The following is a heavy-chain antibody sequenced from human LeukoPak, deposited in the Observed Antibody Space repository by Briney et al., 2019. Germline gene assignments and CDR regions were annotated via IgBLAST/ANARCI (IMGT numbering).Heavy chain of an antibody. J-gene: IGHJ6*03. CDR1: GGSISSYY. CDR3: ARDVRYYDYVWGSYRYKAYYYMDV. Sequence: PSETLSLICTVSGGSISSYYWSWIRQPPGEGLEWIGYIYYSGSTNYNPSLKSRVTISVDTSKNQFSLKLSSVTAADTAVYYCARDVRYYDYVWGSYRYKAYYYMDVWGKGTTVTISS. D-gene: IGHD3-16*02. V-gene: IGHV4-59*01. CDR2: IYYSGST.